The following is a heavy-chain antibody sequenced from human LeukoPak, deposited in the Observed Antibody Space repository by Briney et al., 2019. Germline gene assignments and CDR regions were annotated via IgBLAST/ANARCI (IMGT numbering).Heavy chain of an antibody. J-gene: IGHJ6*03. CDR2: IKQDGSEK. D-gene: IGHD4-11*01. CDR3: ATTTTVPYYYYYYMDV. Sequence: GGSLRLSCAASGFTFSSYWMSWVRQAPGKGLEWVANIKQDGSEKYYVDSVKGRFTISRDNAKNSLYLQMNSLRAEDTAVYYCATTTTVPYYYYYYMDVWGKWTTVTVSS. CDR1: GFTFSSYW. V-gene: IGHV3-7*01.